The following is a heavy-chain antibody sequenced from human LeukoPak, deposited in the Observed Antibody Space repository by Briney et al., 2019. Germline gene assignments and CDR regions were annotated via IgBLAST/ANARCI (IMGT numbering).Heavy chain of an antibody. CDR1: GFNFWSHA. V-gene: IGHV3-23*01. CDR3: AKDWPVSGDHYSPFDN. J-gene: IGHJ4*01. Sequence: GGALRLFCGTSGFNFWSHAMSWVPQAPGKGLEWVAAISRSGGNTYYGDSVKGRFTISRDSSMNTLHLQMDSLRAEDTAVYYCAKDWPVSGDHYSPFDNWGHGTLVTVSS. CDR2: ISRSGGNT. D-gene: IGHD4-11*01.